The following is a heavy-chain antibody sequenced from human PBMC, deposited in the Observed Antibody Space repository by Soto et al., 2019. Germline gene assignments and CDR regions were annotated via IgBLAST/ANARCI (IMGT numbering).Heavy chain of an antibody. D-gene: IGHD2-15*01. V-gene: IGHV1-18*01. CDR3: ARGYCSGGSCYYNWFDP. CDR2: ISAYNGNT. J-gene: IGHJ5*02. Sequence: QVQLVQSGAEVKKPGASVKVSCKASGYTFTSYGISWVRQAPGQGLEWMGWISAYNGNTNYAQKLQGRVTMTTDTSTSTAYLELRSLRSDDTAVYYCARGYCSGGSCYYNWFDPWGQGTLVTVSS. CDR1: GYTFTSYG.